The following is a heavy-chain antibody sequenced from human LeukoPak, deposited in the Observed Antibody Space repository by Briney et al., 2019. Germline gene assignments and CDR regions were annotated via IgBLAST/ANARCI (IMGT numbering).Heavy chain of an antibody. Sequence: SETLSLTCSVSSDPISSSSYLWVWVRQPPGKGLEWIGDIYSNGHISYNPSLKSRAAISVDTSKNQFSLNLSSVTAADTAVYYCARRHYGSGNIDSWGQGTLVTVSS. CDR1: SDPISSSSYL. CDR2: IYSNGHI. CDR3: ARRHYGSGNIDS. D-gene: IGHD3-10*01. J-gene: IGHJ4*02. V-gene: IGHV4-39*01.